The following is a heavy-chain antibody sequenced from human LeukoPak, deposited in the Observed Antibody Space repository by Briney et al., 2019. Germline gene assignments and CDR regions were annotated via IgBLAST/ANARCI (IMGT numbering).Heavy chain of an antibody. CDR2: ISGSGGST. V-gene: IGHV3-23*01. D-gene: IGHD2-15*01. CDR1: GFTFSSYG. CDR3: AKLEDIVVVVAATGSGHAFDI. Sequence: GGSLRLSCAASGFTFSSYGMSWVRQAPGKGLEWVSAISGSGGSTYYADSVKGRFTISRDNSENTLYLQMNSLRAEDTAVYYCAKLEDIVVVVAATGSGHAFDIWGQGTMVTVSS. J-gene: IGHJ3*02.